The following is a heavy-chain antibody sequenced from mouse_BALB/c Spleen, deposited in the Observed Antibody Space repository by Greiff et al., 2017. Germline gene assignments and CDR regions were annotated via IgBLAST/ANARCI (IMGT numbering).Heavy chain of an antibody. CDR1: GFTFSSYG. J-gene: IGHJ2*01. D-gene: IGHD2-2*01. CDR3: ATLYGYYFDY. V-gene: IGHV5-6-3*01. CDR2: INSNGGST. Sequence: EVKLVESGGGLVQPGGSLKLSCAASGFTFSSYGMSWVRQTPDKRLELVATINSNGGSTYYPDSVKGRFTISRDNAKNTLYLQMSSLKSEDTAMYYCATLYGYYFDYWGQGTTLTVSS.